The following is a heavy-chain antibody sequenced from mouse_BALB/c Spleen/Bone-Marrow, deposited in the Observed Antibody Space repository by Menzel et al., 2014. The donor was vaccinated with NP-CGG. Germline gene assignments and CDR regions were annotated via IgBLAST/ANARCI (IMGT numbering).Heavy chain of an antibody. J-gene: IGHJ4*01. Sequence: EVQLQQSGAELVKPGASVKLSCTASGFNINDTYMHWVKQRPEQGLEWIGRIDPANGNTKYDPKFQGKATITGDTSSNTAYLQLSSLTSEDTAVYYCATLTTVVDAMDYWGQGTSVTVSS. V-gene: IGHV14-3*02. D-gene: IGHD1-1*01. CDR1: GFNINDTY. CDR2: IDPANGNT. CDR3: ATLTTVVDAMDY.